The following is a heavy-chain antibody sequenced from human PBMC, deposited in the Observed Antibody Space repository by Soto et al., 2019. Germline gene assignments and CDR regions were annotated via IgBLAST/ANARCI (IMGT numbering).Heavy chain of an antibody. J-gene: IGHJ4*02. V-gene: IGHV1-69*08. Sequence: QVQLVQSGAEVKKPGSSVKVSCKASGGTFSSYTISWVRQAPGQGLDWMGRVIPILGIANYAQKFQGRVTINADKSTSTAYMELSSLRSEDTAVYYCARDRLGFGESLGYWGQGTLVTVSS. D-gene: IGHD3-10*01. CDR3: ARDRLGFGESLGY. CDR1: GGTFSSYT. CDR2: VIPILGIA.